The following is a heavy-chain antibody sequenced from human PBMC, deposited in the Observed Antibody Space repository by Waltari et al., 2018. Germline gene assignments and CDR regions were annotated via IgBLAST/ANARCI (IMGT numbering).Heavy chain of an antibody. CDR1: GFTVSNPG. J-gene: IGHJ4*02. CDR3: AKDGVGVRAVIPFDY. Sequence: QVQLVESGGGVVRPGRSLRLSCAASGFTVSNPGMNGVRQAPGKGLEWVALISYDGSKTFFTDSGKGRFTISRDNSKNMVYLQMNSLRAEDAAIYYCAKDGVGVRAVIPFDYWGQGTLVTVSS. CDR2: ISYDGSKT. D-gene: IGHD3-10*01. V-gene: IGHV3-30*18.